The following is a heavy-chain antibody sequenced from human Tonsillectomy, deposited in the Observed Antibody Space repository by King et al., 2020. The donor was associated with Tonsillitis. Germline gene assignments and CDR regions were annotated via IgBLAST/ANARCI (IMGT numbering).Heavy chain of an antibody. J-gene: IGHJ5*02. D-gene: IGHD5-12*01. CDR3: ATEGEMATWFDP. CDR1: GLTFSTSA. Sequence: QLVESGPEVRKPGTSVKVSCKASGLTFSTSAVQWVRQARGQRLEWIGWIVVGSGTTNYAQKFQERVTITRDMSTRTVYMELSSLRSEDTAVYYCATEGEMATWFDPWGQGTLVTVSS. V-gene: IGHV1-58*01. CDR2: IVVGSGTT.